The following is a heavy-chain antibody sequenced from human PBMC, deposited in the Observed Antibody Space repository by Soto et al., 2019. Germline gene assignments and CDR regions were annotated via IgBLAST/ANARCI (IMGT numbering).Heavy chain of an antibody. V-gene: IGHV3-21*01. CDR2: ISSSSSYK. CDR1: GFTFSSYG. D-gene: IGHD6-13*01. Sequence: PGGSLRLSCAASGFTFSSYGMHWVRQAPGKGLEWVSSISSSSSYKYYADSVKGRFTISRDNVKNSLYLQMNSLRAEDTAVYYCARDLEAAAGLILDYWGQGTLVTVSS. CDR3: ARDLEAAAGLILDY. J-gene: IGHJ4*02.